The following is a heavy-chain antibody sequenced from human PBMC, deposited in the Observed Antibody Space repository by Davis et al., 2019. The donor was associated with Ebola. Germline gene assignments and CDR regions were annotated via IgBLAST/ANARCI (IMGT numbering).Heavy chain of an antibody. Sequence: GESLKISCAASGFTFSSYSMKWVRQAPGRGLEWVSYIGTSGGSIKYEDSVKGRFTISRDNARNSLYLQMNSLGDEDTAVYYCVREWFGESLWGQGTLVTVSS. V-gene: IGHV3-48*02. CDR1: GFTFSSYS. D-gene: IGHD3-10*01. CDR3: VREWFGESL. J-gene: IGHJ4*02. CDR2: IGTSGGSI.